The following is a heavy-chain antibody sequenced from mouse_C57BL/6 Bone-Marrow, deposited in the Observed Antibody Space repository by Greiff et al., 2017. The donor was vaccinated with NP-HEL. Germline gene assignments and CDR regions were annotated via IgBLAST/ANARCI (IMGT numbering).Heavy chain of an antibody. V-gene: IGHV1-81*01. CDR1: GYTFTSYG. D-gene: IGHD1-1*01. CDR3: ARGPYYGSSWYFDV. CDR2: IYPRSGNT. J-gene: IGHJ1*03. Sequence: VQRVESGAELARPGASVKLSCKASGYTFTSYGISWVKQRTGQGLEWIGEIYPRSGNTYYNEKFKGKATLTADKSSSTAYMELRSLTSEDSAVYFCARGPYYGSSWYFDVWGTGTTVTVSS.